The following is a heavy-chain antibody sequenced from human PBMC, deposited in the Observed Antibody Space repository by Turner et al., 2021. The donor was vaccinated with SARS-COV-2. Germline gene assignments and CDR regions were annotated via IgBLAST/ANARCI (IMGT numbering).Heavy chain of an antibody. CDR1: GYTFTNYG. Sequence: QVQLVQSGAEVKKPGASVKVSCKASGYTFTNYGISWVRQAPGQGLAWMGWISSNNGNTNYAQNLQGRVKLTTDTATRTAYMEVRGLRSDDTAIYYCARDWAGGYYFDFWGQGTLVTVSS. V-gene: IGHV1-18*01. CDR3: ARDWAGGYYFDF. D-gene: IGHD6-19*01. CDR2: ISSNNGNT. J-gene: IGHJ4*02.